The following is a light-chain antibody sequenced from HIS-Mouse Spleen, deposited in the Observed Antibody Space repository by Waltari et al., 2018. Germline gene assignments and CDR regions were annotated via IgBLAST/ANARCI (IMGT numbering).Light chain of an antibody. CDR3: CSYAGSSTWV. CDR2: EGS. CDR1: SSDVGSYNL. Sequence: QSALTQPASVSGSPGQSITISCTGTSSDVGSYNLVSWYQQHPGKAHKTMMYEGSNRPSGVSNLFSCSKSGNTASLTISGLQAEDEADYYCCSYAGSSTWVFGGGTKLTVL. V-gene: IGLV2-23*01. J-gene: IGLJ3*02.